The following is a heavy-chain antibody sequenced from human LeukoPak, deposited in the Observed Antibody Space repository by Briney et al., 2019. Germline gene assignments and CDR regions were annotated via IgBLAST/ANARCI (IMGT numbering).Heavy chain of an antibody. V-gene: IGHV3-66*01. Sequence: GGSLRLSCAASGFSVSNNYMSWVRQAPGKGLEWVSVIYSGGSTFYADSVKGRFTISRDNSKNTLYLQMNSLRAEDTAVYYCARDLRGNRDAFDIWGQGTMVTVSS. CDR2: IYSGGST. CDR1: GFSVSNNY. CDR3: ARDLRGNRDAFDI. J-gene: IGHJ3*02. D-gene: IGHD1-14*01.